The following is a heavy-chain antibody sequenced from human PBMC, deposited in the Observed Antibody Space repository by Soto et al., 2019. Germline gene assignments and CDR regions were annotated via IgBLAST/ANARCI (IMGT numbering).Heavy chain of an antibody. D-gene: IGHD3-10*01. CDR3: AREWSTSGDLDY. J-gene: IGHJ4*02. V-gene: IGHV3-30-3*01. Sequence: QVQLVESGGGVVQPGRSLRLSCAASGFTFSSHSIQWVRQAPGKGLEWVAVISYDGSIKYYADSVKGRFTISRDNSKNTAYLKMNSLRAEDTAVFYCAREWSTSGDLDYWGQGTQVIVSS. CDR2: ISYDGSIK. CDR1: GFTFSSHS.